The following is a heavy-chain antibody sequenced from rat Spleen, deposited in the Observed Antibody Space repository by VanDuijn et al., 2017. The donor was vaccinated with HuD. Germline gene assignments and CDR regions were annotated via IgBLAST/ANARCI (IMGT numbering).Heavy chain of an antibody. CDR1: GFSLSNYG. D-gene: IGHD1-2*01. CDR3: ARADVAGLSTDGI. V-gene: IGHV2-13*01. CDR2: IWGNGSP. Sequence: QVQLKESGPGLVQPSQTLSLTCTFSGFSLSNYGVIWVRQPPGKGLEWMGVIWGNGSPNYNSALKSRLSISRDTSKSQVYLKMNSLQTEDTATYYCARADVAGLSTDGIWGQGIMVTVSS. J-gene: IGHJ2*01.